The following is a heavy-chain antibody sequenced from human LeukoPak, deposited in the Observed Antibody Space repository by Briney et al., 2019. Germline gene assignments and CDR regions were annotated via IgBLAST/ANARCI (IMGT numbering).Heavy chain of an antibody. CDR3: AKQLGFAFDI. CDR1: GFTFSSYA. CDR2: ISYDESNT. D-gene: IGHD6-6*01. V-gene: IGHV3-30*14. Sequence: GGSLRLSCAASGFTFSSYAMHWVRQAPGKGLEWVALISYDESNTFYADSVKGRFTISRDNSKNTLYLQMNSLRAEDTAVYYCAKQLGFAFDIWGQGTMVTVSS. J-gene: IGHJ3*02.